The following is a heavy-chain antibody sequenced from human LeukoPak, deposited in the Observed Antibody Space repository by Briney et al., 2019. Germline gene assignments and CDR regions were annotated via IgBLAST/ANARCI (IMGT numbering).Heavy chain of an antibody. CDR3: ATGVRYSRWFDP. Sequence: ASVKVSCKVSGYTLTELSMHWVRQAPGKGLEWMGGFDPEDGETIYAQKFQGRVTMTEDTSTDTAYMEPSSLRSEDTAVYYCATGVRYSRWFDPWGQGTLVTVSS. D-gene: IGHD2-21*01. CDR2: FDPEDGET. CDR1: GYTLTELS. V-gene: IGHV1-24*01. J-gene: IGHJ5*02.